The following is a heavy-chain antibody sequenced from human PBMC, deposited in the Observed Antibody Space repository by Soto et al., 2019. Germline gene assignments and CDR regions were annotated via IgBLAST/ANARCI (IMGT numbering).Heavy chain of an antibody. Sequence: SETLSLTCAVYGGSFGGYYWSWIRQPPGKGLEWIGEINHSGSTNYNPSLKSRVAISVDTSKNQFSLKLSSVTAADTAVYYCARTLVRGVIITLDAFDIWGQGTMVTVSS. D-gene: IGHD3-10*01. V-gene: IGHV4-34*01. CDR2: INHSGST. J-gene: IGHJ3*02. CDR1: GGSFGGYY. CDR3: ARTLVRGVIITLDAFDI.